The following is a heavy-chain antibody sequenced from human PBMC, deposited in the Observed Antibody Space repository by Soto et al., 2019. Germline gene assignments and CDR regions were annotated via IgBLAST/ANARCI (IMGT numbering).Heavy chain of an antibody. CDR3: AGRTDYAGSIDY. D-gene: IGHD4-17*01. J-gene: IGHJ4*02. CDR1: GGSISSGGYY. Sequence: SETLSLTCTVSGGSISSGGYYWSWIRQHPGKGLEWIGYIYYSGSTYYNPSLKSRVTISVDTSKNQFSLKLSSVTAADTAVYYCAGRTDYAGSIDYWGQGTLVTVSS. V-gene: IGHV4-31*03. CDR2: IYYSGST.